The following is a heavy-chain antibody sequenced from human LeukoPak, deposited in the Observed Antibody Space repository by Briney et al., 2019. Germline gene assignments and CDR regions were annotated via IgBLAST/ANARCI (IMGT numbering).Heavy chain of an antibody. CDR2: IYHSGST. D-gene: IGHD2-15*01. Sequence: SETLSLTCTVSGGSISSGGYYWSWIRQPPGKGLEWIGYIYHSGSTYYNPSLKSRVTISVDRSKNQFSLKLSSVTAADTAVYYCARGDCSGGSCYPRPYYFDYWGQGTLVTVSS. J-gene: IGHJ4*02. V-gene: IGHV4-30-2*01. CDR3: ARGDCSGGSCYPRPYYFDY. CDR1: GGSISSGGYY.